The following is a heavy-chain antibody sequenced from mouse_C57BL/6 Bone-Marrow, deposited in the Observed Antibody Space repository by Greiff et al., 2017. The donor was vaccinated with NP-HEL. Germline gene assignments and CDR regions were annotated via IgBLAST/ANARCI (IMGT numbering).Heavy chain of an antibody. CDR1: GYTFTSYT. CDR2: INPSSGYT. CDR3: ARAGSDY. V-gene: IGHV1-4*01. Sequence: QVHVKQSGAELARPGASVKMSCKASGYTFTSYTMHWVKQRPGQGLEWIGYINPSSGYTKYNQKFKDKATLTADKSSSTAYMQLSSLTSDDSAVYYCARAGSDYWGQGTTLTVSS. J-gene: IGHJ2*01. D-gene: IGHD4-1*01.